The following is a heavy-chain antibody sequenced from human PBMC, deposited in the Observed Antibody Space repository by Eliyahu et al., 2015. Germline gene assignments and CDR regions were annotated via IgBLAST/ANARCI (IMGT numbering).Heavy chain of an antibody. CDR3: TKEILAGTGLRFPYFSMGV. Sequence: EVQLMESGGGIIQPGGSLRLSCAASGXPFXXFXXHWVRLTPGKGLEWVSLITGDGATAQYADSVKGRFAIFRDNSQNSLFLQMTSLRTEDTGIYYCTKEILAGTGLRFPYFSMGVWGQGTSVTVSS. CDR1: GXPFXXFX. CDR2: ITGDGATA. V-gene: IGHV3-43*02. D-gene: IGHD3-16*01. J-gene: IGHJ6*02.